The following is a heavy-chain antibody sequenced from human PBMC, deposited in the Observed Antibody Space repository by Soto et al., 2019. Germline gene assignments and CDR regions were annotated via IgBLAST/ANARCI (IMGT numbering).Heavy chain of an antibody. CDR3: AKDLYGAGWYNYFDP. J-gene: IGHJ5*02. CDR2: ISHDGGVK. D-gene: IGHD6-19*01. CDR1: GFTFSTTG. Sequence: QVHLVESGGGVVQPGRSLRLSCAASGFTFSTTGRHWVRQAPGKGLEWVAMISHDGGVKHYTDSVKGRFTISRDTSNNPVYLQMNSLRPEDTAMYHCAKDLYGAGWYNYFDPWGQGTLVTVSS. V-gene: IGHV3-30*18.